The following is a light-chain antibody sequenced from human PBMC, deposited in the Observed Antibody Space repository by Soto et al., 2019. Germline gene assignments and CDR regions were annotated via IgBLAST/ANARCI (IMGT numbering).Light chain of an antibody. Sequence: DIQMAQSPSSVSASVGDRVTITCRASQGISSWLAWYQQKPGKAPKLLIYAASSLQSGVPSRFSGSGSGTQFTLTISSLQSEDFAVYYCQHYNNWPQITFGQGTRLENK. CDR3: QHYNNWPQIT. CDR1: QGISSW. CDR2: AAS. J-gene: IGKJ5*01. V-gene: IGKV1-12*01.